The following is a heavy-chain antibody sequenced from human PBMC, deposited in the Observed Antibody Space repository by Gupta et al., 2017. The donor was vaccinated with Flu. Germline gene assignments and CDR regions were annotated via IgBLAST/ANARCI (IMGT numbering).Heavy chain of an antibody. D-gene: IGHD3-16*01. J-gene: IGHJ4*02. CDR2: IKQDGSEK. CDR3: ARSWYSGGDY. V-gene: IGHV3-7*01. CDR1: GFTFSNYW. Sequence: EVQLVESGGDLVSPGGSLILPCAASGFTFSNYWMIWVRQAPGKGLEWVANIKQDGSEKYYVDSVKGRFTISRDNAKDSLYLQMNSLRAEDTAVYYWARSWYSGGDYWGQGTRVTVSS.